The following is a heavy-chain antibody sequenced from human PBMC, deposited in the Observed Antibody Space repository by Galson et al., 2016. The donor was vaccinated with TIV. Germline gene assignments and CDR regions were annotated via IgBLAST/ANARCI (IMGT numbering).Heavy chain of an antibody. D-gene: IGHD7-27*01. V-gene: IGHV1-46*03. CDR1: GNIFTRDY. CDR2: IDPTYGGT. J-gene: IGHJ4*02. Sequence: SVKFSCKASGNIFTRDYVHWVRQAPGQGLEWMGVIDPTYGGTTFAQKFQALVTMTRDTSTSTVFLEVSGLKSDDTAVYYCIRDLGRLRDFWGQGTPVTVSS. CDR3: IRDLGRLRDF.